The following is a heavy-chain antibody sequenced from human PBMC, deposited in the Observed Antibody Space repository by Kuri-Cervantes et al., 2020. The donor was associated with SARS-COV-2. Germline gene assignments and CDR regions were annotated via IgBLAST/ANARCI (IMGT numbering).Heavy chain of an antibody. CDR3: TRGHSYYDFWSGYYTLGYYYYYMDV. J-gene: IGHJ6*03. CDR1: GITFSNAW. D-gene: IGHD3-3*01. Sequence: GASLKISYAASGITFSNAWMRLGYQAPGKGLEWVGRIKSKTDGGTTDYAAPVKGRFTISRDDSKSIAYLQMNSLKTEDTAVYYCTRGHSYYDFWSGYYTLGYYYYYMDVWGKGTTVTVSS. V-gene: IGHV3-15*01. CDR2: IKSKTDGGTT.